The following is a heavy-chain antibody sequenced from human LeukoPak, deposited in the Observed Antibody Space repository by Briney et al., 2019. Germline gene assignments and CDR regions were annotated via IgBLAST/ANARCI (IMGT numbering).Heavy chain of an antibody. V-gene: IGHV3-48*01. CDR2: ISSGSSSI. CDR1: GFTFRSYS. J-gene: IGHJ4*02. CDR3: ASSYGSGSYDY. Sequence: GGSLRLSCAASGFTFRSYSMNWVRQAPGKGLEGISYISSGSSSIYYADSVTGRFTISRDNAKNSLYLQMNSLRAEDTAVYYCASSYGSGSYDYWGQGTLVTVSS. D-gene: IGHD3-10*01.